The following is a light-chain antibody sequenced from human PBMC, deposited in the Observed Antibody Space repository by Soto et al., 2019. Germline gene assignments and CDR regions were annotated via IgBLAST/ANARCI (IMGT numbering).Light chain of an antibody. CDR3: QHYNNWPRT. V-gene: IGKV3-15*01. Sequence: EIVMTQSPATLSVSPGERATLSCRASQSVSSNLAWYQQKPGQAPRLLIYGASTRATGIPARFSRSGSGTEFTRTISSLQSEDFAVYYCQHYNNWPRTFGQGTKVEIK. CDR1: QSVSSN. CDR2: GAS. J-gene: IGKJ1*01.